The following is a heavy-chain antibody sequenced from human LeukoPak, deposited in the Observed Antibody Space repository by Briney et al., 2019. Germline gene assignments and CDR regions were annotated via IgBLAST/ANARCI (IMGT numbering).Heavy chain of an antibody. CDR3: ARGGINAAPPRGFDYYYGMDV. CDR1: GGSISSYY. Sequence: SETLSLTCTVSGGSISSYYWSWIRQPPGKGLEWIGYIYYSGSTNYNPSLKSRVTISVDTSKNQFSLKLSSVTAADTAVYYCARGGINAAPPRGFDYYYGMDVWGQGTTVTVSS. J-gene: IGHJ6*02. D-gene: IGHD3-10*01. CDR2: IYYSGST. V-gene: IGHV4-59*12.